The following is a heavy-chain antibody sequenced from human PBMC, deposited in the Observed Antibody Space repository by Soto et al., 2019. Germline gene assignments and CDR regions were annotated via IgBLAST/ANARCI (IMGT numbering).Heavy chain of an antibody. Sequence: SETLSLTCTVSGGSLGSYYWSWIRQPPGKGLEWIGYVFYTGRANYNASLKSRVSISLDTSKYQFSLKLSSVTAADTAVYYCERDGDGRMTTNPYYYNGMDVWGPGTTVTVSS. J-gene: IGHJ6*02. V-gene: IGHV4-59*01. CDR2: VFYTGRA. CDR3: ERDGDGRMTTNPYYYNGMDV. CDR1: GGSLGSYY. D-gene: IGHD4-4*01.